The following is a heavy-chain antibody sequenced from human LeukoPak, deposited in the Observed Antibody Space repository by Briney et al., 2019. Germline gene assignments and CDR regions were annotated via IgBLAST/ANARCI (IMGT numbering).Heavy chain of an antibody. D-gene: IGHD5-12*01. CDR2: IYFTGSS. J-gene: IGHJ5*02. CDR1: GGSISSYY. CDR3: ARLSKPANWFDP. Sequence: PPETLSLTCTVSGGSISSYYWSWIRQPPGKGLEWIGYIYFTGSSNYNPSLNSRVTISLDTSKNQFSLKLGSVTAADTAVYYCARLSKPANWFDPWGQGTLVTVSS. V-gene: IGHV4-59*01.